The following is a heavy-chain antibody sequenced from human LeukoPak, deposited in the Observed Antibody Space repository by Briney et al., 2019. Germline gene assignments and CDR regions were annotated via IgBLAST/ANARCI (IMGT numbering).Heavy chain of an antibody. CDR2: IYPGDSDT. V-gene: IGHV5-51*01. Sequence: GESLKISCKGSGYTFTSYWIAWVRQMPGKGLGWMGIIYPGDSDTRYSPSFQGQVTISADKSISTAYLQWSSLKASDTAMYYCARPGGSTSQVYYFDYWGQGTLVTVSS. CDR3: ARPGGSTSQVYYFDY. CDR1: GYTFTSYW. J-gene: IGHJ4*02. D-gene: IGHD2-2*01.